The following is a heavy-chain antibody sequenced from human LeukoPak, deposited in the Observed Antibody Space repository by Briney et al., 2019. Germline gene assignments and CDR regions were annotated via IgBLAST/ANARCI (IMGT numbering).Heavy chain of an antibody. D-gene: IGHD6-13*01. J-gene: IGHJ5*02. Sequence: SVKVSCKASGGTFTSYAISWVRQAPGQGLEWMGRIIPIFGTANYAQKFQGRDTITTNESTSTAYMVLSSLRSEDTDVYYCAREGSSSWYSGNWFDRWGQGTLVTVSS. V-gene: IGHV1-69*05. CDR2: IIPIFGTA. CDR3: AREGSSSWYSGNWFDR. CDR1: GGTFTSYA.